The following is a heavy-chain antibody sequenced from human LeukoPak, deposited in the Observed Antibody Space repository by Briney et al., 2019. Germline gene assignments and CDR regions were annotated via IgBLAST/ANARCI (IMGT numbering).Heavy chain of an antibody. V-gene: IGHV4-59*01. CDR3: VRGYQLLPDAFDI. CDR1: GDSISTYS. CDR2: ISYSGSA. J-gene: IGHJ3*02. D-gene: IGHD2-2*01. Sequence: PSETLSLTCTVSGDSISTYSWIYIRQPAGKGLEWIGNISYSGSAKYNPSLKSRVTISLDTSKNQFSLKLSSVTAADTAVYYCVRGYQLLPDAFDIWGQGTMVTVSS.